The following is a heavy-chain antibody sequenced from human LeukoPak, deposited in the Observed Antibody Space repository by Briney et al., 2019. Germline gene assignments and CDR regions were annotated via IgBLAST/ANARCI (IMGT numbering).Heavy chain of an antibody. V-gene: IGHV6-1*01. CDR1: GESVSSTGAS. D-gene: IGHD5-24*01. CDR3: VRGNYNFDY. CDR2: AYYRSQWYY. Sequence: SQTLSLTCAISGESVSSTGASWNWIRQSPSRGLEWLGRAYYRSQWYYEYALSVKSRIIVAPDTSKNQFSLQLNSVTPEDTAVYYCVRGNYNFDYWGQGSLVTVSS. J-gene: IGHJ4*02.